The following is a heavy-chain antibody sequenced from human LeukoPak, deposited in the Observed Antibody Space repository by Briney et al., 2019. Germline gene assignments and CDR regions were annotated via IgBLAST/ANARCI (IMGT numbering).Heavy chain of an antibody. CDR1: GYTFTSYG. CDR3: AHAARLSYYYYMDV. J-gene: IGHJ6*03. D-gene: IGHD6-6*01. CDR2: ISAYNGNT. Sequence: ASVKVSCKASGYTFTSYGISWVRQAPGQGLEWMGWISAYNGNTNYAQKLQGRVTMTTDTSTSTAYMELRSLRSDDTAVYYCAHAARLSYYYYMDVWGKGTTVTVSS. V-gene: IGHV1-18*01.